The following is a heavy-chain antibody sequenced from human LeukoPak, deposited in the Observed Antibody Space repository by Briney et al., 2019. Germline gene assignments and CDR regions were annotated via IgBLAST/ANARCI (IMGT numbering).Heavy chain of an antibody. V-gene: IGHV3-11*01. J-gene: IGHJ4*02. CDR2: ISSSGSTI. CDR1: GFTFSDYY. D-gene: IGHD3-22*01. Sequence: GGSLRLSCAASGFTFSDYYMSWIRQAPGKGLEWVSYISSSGSTIYYADSAKGRFTISRDNAKNSLYLQMNSLRAEDTAVYYCARSSGYYYDSSGYYYYWGQGTLVTVSS. CDR3: ARSSGYYYDSSGYYYY.